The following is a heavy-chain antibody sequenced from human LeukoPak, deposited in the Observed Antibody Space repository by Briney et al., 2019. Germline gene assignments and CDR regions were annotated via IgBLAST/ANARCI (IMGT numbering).Heavy chain of an antibody. V-gene: IGHV3-33*06. D-gene: IGHD4-11*01. CDR1: GFTFSSYG. Sequence: GRSLRLTCAASGFTFSSYGMHWVRQGPGKGLEWVTFIWYDGTDKNYADSVKGRFTISRDNSKNTLYLQMNSLRAEDTAVYYCAKPLSALTPGCWGQGTLVTVSS. CDR3: AKPLSALTPGC. CDR2: IWYDGTDK. J-gene: IGHJ4*02.